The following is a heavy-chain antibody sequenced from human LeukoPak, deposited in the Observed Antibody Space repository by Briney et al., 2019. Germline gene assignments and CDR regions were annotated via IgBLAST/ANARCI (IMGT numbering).Heavy chain of an antibody. CDR3: ARGYQPLKTVDY. CDR2: ISYDGSNK. D-gene: IGHD2-2*01. V-gene: IGHV3-30*04. CDR1: GFTFSSYA. J-gene: IGHJ4*02. Sequence: GRSLRLSCAASGFTFSSYAMHWVRQAPGKGLEWVAVISYDGSNKYYADSVKGRFPISRDNSKNTLYLQMNSLRAEDTAVYYCARGYQPLKTVDYWGQGTLVTVSS.